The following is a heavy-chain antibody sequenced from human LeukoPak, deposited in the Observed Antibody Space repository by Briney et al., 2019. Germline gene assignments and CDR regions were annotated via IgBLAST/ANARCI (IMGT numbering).Heavy chain of an antibody. CDR3: ARGKRYYDILTGYYNGHFDY. Sequence: SETLSLTCTVSGGSVSSGSYYWRWIRQPPGKGLEWIGYIYYSGSTNYNPSLKSRVTISVDTSKNQFSLKLSSVTAADTAVYYCARGKRYYDILTGYYNGHFDYWGQGTLATVSS. D-gene: IGHD3-9*01. CDR1: GGSVSSGSYY. V-gene: IGHV4-61*01. CDR2: IYYSGST. J-gene: IGHJ4*02.